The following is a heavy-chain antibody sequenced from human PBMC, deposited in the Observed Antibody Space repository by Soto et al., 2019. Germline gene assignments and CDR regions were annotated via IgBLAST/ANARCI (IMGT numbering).Heavy chain of an antibody. D-gene: IGHD4-17*01. J-gene: IGHJ4*02. CDR3: ARTTAVPNTLRSRYFFDY. Sequence: ASETLSLTCSVSGGSVSDKTYYWSWIRQPPGKRLEWIEYVYYSGTTNYNPSLKSRVTISVDLSKNRFSLRLSSVTTADTALYYCARTTAVPNTLRSRYFFDYWGQGTLVTVSS. V-gene: IGHV4-61*01. CDR1: GGSVSDKTYY. CDR2: VYYSGTT.